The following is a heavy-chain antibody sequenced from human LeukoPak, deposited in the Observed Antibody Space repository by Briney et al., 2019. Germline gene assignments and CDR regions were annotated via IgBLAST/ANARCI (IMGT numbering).Heavy chain of an antibody. D-gene: IGHD1-14*01. J-gene: IGHJ5*02. CDR1: GFTFSDYY. CDR2: ISSSGSTI. CDR3: ARERYQGETNWFDP. V-gene: IGHV3-11*04. Sequence: GGSLRLSCAASGFTFSDYYMSWIRQAPGKGLELVSYISSSGSTIYYADSVKGRFTISRDNAKNSLYLQMNSLRAEDTAVYYCARERYQGETNWFDPWGQGTLVTVSS.